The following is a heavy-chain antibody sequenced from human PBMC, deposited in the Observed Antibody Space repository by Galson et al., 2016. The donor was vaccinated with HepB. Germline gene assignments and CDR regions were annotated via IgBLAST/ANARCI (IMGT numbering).Heavy chain of an antibody. J-gene: IGHJ4*02. D-gene: IGHD2-8*01. CDR3: AGGRIGNRFVLDDY. Sequence: SLRLSCAASGFTFSSYSMKWVRQAPGKGLEWVSGISSSSSNIHYGDSVRGRFTVSRDNAKNLVYLQMNSLRAEDTAIYYCAGGRIGNRFVLDDYWGQGTLVTVSS. CDR1: GFTFSSYS. CDR2: ISSSSSNI. V-gene: IGHV3-21*01.